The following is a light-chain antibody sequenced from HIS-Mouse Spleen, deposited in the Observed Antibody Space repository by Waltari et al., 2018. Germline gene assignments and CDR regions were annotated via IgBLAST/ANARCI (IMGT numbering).Light chain of an antibody. V-gene: IGLV2-14*01. CDR2: EVS. CDR3: SSYTSSSTYV. CDR1: SSDVGGYNY. Sequence: QSALTQPASVSGSPGQSITISCTGTSSDVGGYNYVSWYQQHPGTAPKLMIYEVSKRPSGVSNRCSGSKSGNTASLTISGLQAEDEADYYCSSYTSSSTYVFGTGTKVTVL. J-gene: IGLJ1*01.